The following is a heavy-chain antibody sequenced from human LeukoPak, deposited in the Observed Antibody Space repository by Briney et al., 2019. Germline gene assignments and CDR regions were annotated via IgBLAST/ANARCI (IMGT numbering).Heavy chain of an antibody. CDR2: IYHSGST. CDR3: ARLGVDYGDANDPFDY. CDR1: GGSISSYY. J-gene: IGHJ4*02. V-gene: IGHV4-59*08. Sequence: PSETLSLTCSISGGSISSYYWSWIRQPPGKGLGWIGSIYHSGSTYYNPSLKSRVTISVDTSKNQFSLKLSSVTAADTAVYYCARLGVDYGDANDPFDYWGQGTLVTVSS. D-gene: IGHD4-17*01.